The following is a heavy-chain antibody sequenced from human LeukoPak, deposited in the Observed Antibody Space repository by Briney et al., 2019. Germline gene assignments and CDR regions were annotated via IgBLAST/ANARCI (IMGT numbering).Heavy chain of an antibody. Sequence: SETLSLTCTVSGSSISSSNWWSWVRQPPGKGLEWIGEIYHSGSTNYNPSLKSRVTISVDKSKNQFSLKLSSVTAADTAVYYCAKVSHPWVVAFYWDYWGQGTLVTVSS. CDR3: AKVSHPWVVAFYWDY. V-gene: IGHV4-4*02. CDR1: GSSISSSNW. CDR2: IYHSGST. J-gene: IGHJ4*02. D-gene: IGHD2-2*01.